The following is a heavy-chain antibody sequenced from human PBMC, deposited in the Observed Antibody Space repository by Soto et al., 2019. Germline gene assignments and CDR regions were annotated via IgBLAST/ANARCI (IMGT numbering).Heavy chain of an antibody. CDR2: IYYTGST. D-gene: IGHD3-3*01. CDR1: HGSVSIEGRY. Sequence: SVTLSHTTTVAHGSVSIEGRYLSWIRQTPGKLLEWIGYIYYTGSTNYNPSLKGRVTMSVDTSRDQVSLRLRSVTRADTAVYYCARDQYDFRSGSYYCAMEVWGQGTKVTGSS. J-gene: IGHJ6*02. CDR3: ARDQYDFRSGSYYCAMEV. V-gene: IGHV4-61*08.